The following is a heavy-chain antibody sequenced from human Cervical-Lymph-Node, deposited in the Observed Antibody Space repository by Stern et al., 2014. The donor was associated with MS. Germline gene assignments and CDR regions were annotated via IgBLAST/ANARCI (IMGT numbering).Heavy chain of an antibody. D-gene: IGHD2-15*01. J-gene: IGHJ5*02. Sequence: DQLVESGAEVKKPGSSMNVSCKTSGGTFSSSYAITWMRQAPGQGLEWMGRIIPILGLANYAQKFQGRVIITADKSTSTTYMELSSLRYEDTAVYYCARGVVSNRAAATLHNLFDPWGQGTLVTVSS. CDR2: IIPILGLA. CDR3: ARGVVSNRAAATLHNLFDP. CDR1: GGTFSSSYA. V-gene: IGHV1-69*04.